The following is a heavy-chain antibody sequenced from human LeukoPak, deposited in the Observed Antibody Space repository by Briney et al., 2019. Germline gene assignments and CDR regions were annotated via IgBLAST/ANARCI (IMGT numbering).Heavy chain of an antibody. CDR3: ARQSLWFGELNDAFDI. CDR2: IYSGGST. J-gene: IGHJ3*02. V-gene: IGHV3-53*01. D-gene: IGHD3-10*01. Sequence: PGGSLRLSCAVSGFTVSSNYMSWVRQAPGKGLEWGSVIYSGGSTYYTDSVKGRFTISRDNSKNTLYLRMNSLRAEDTAVYYCARQSLWFGELNDAFDIWGQGTMVTVSS. CDR1: GFTVSSNY.